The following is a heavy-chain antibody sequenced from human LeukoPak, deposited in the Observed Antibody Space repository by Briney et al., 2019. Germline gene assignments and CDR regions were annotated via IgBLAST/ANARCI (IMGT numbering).Heavy chain of an antibody. Sequence: GGSLRLSCAASGFTFSSYAMHWVRQAPGKGLEWVAVISYDGTNKYYADSVKGRFTISRDKSKNTLYLQMNSLRAEDTAVYYCAKDRRGYSYGYGVDYWGQGTLVTVSS. V-gene: IGHV3-30*01. CDR2: ISYDGTNK. CDR3: AKDRRGYSYGYGVDY. J-gene: IGHJ4*02. CDR1: GFTFSSYA. D-gene: IGHD5-18*01.